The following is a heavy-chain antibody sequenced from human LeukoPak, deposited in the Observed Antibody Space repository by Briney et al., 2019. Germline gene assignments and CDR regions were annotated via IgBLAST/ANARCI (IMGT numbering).Heavy chain of an antibody. CDR3: AKDLIFEVVIIPVRNWFDP. CDR1: GFTFDDYA. V-gene: IGHV3-43*02. Sequence: GGSLRLSCAASGFTFDDYATHWVRQAPGKGLEWVSLISGDGGSTYYADSVKGRFSISRDNSKNSLYLQMNSLRTEDTALYYCAKDLIFEVVIIPVRNWFDPWGQGTLVTVSS. CDR2: ISGDGGST. D-gene: IGHD3-3*01. J-gene: IGHJ5*02.